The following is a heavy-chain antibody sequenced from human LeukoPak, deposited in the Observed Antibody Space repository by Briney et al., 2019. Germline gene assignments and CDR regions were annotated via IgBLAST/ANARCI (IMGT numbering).Heavy chain of an antibody. Sequence: GGSLRLSCAASGFTFSSYAMSWVRQAPGKGLEWVSAISGSGGSTYYADSVKGRFTISRDNSKNTLYLQMNSLRAEDTAVYYCAKIGQQLAYYYYYMDVWGKGTTVTVSS. D-gene: IGHD6-13*01. CDR3: AKIGQQLAYYYYYMDV. V-gene: IGHV3-23*01. CDR1: GFTFSSYA. J-gene: IGHJ6*03. CDR2: ISGSGGST.